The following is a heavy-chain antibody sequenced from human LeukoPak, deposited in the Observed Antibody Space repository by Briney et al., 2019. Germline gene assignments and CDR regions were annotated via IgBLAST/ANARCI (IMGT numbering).Heavy chain of an antibody. CDR2: ISSSGSTI. V-gene: IGHV3-48*03. Sequence: PGGSLRLSWAASGFTFSSYEMNWVRQAPVKGLEWVSYISSSGSTIYYADSVKGRFTISRDNAKNSLYLQMDSLRIEDTAVYYCAKGGRWDYYDSSHWGQGTMVTVSS. CDR1: GFTFSSYE. J-gene: IGHJ3*01. D-gene: IGHD3-22*01. CDR3: AKGGRWDYYDSSH.